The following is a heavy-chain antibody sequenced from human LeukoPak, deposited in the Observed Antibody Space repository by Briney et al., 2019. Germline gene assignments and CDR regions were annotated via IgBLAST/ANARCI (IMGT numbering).Heavy chain of an antibody. J-gene: IGHJ6*03. V-gene: IGHV1-69*05. CDR2: IIPIFGTA. D-gene: IGHD3-10*01. CDR1: GGTFSIYA. CDR3: ARGLLWFGEGPHYYMDV. Sequence: SVYVSFKASGGTFSIYAISWVRQAPGPGLEWMGGIIPIFGTANYAQKFQGRVTNTTDESTNTAYMELSRLRTEDTAVYYCARGLLWFGEGPHYYMDVWGKGTTVTVSS.